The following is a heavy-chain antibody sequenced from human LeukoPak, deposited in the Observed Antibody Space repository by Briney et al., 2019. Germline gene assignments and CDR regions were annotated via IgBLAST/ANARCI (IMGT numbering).Heavy chain of an antibody. V-gene: IGHV3-30-3*01. J-gene: IGHJ4*02. CDR3: AKDSEDGHNWAPFDY. CDR1: GFTFSNDA. CDR2: ISYDGSNK. Sequence: PGGSLRLSCAASGFTFSNDAMNWVRQAPGKGLEWVAVISYDGSNKYYADSVKGRFTISRDNSKNTLYLQMNSLRAEDTAVYYCAKDSEDGHNWAPFDYWGQGTLVTVSS. D-gene: IGHD5-24*01.